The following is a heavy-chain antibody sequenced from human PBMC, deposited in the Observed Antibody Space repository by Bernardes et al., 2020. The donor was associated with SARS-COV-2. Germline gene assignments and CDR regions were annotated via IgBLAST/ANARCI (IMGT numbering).Heavy chain of an antibody. CDR2: IYYSGST. CDR3: ARYHVLRYFDWLAGKENWFDP. V-gene: IGHV4-39*01. J-gene: IGHJ5*02. CDR1: GGSISSSSYY. D-gene: IGHD3-9*01. Sequence: TLSLTCTVSGGSISSSSYYWGWIRQPPGKGLEWIGSIYYSGSTYYNPSLKSRVTISVDTSKNQFSLKLSSVTAADTAVYYCARYHVLRYFDWLAGKENWFDPWGQGTLVTVSS.